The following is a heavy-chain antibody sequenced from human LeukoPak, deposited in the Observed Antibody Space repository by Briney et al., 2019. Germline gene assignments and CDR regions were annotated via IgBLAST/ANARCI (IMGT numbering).Heavy chain of an antibody. Sequence: GESLKISCKGSGDSFPSHFIGWVRQMPGKGLEWMGIIYPGDSETRYSPSFQGQVTISADKSLSTVYLQWSSLKASDTGMYYCARRATLQRGVTELAFDYWGQGTLVTVSS. J-gene: IGHJ4*02. CDR1: GDSFPSHF. CDR3: ARRATLQRGVTELAFDY. CDR2: IYPGDSET. V-gene: IGHV5-51*01. D-gene: IGHD3-10*01.